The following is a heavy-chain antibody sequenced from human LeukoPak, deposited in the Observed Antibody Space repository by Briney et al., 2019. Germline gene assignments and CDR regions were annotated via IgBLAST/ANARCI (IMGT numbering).Heavy chain of an antibody. J-gene: IGHJ1*01. Sequence: EGSLRLSCAVSGFSISDNFMGWVRQTPGKGLEWVSHIFSGGETYSADSVKGRLAISKDNSKNTLHLQMKSLRVEEAAMYYCARDTDYYGSGRQGYFDHWGQGTLVTVSS. CDR1: GFSISDNF. CDR2: IFSGGET. V-gene: IGHV3-66*01. D-gene: IGHD3-10*01. CDR3: ARDTDYYGSGRQGYFDH.